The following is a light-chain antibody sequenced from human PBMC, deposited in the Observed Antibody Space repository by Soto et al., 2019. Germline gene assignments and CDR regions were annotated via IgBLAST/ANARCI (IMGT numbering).Light chain of an antibody. J-gene: IGLJ1*01. V-gene: IGLV2-14*01. CDR3: TSYTSSNTHV. Sequence: QSVLTQLVSVYGSPGQSITISCTGTSSDVGGYNYVSWLQQHPGKVSKLIIYDVSSRPSGVSNRFSCSKSGNTASLTISGLQAEDEADYYCTSYTSSNTHVFGGGTKVTVL. CDR1: SSDVGGYNY. CDR2: DVS.